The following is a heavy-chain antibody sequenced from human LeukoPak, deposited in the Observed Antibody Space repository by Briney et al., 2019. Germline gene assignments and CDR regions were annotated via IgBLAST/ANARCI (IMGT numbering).Heavy chain of an antibody. Sequence: ASVKISCKVSGYTFTDYYMHWVQQAPGKGLEWMGLVDPEDGETIYAEKFQGRVTITADTSTDTAYMELSSLRSEDTAVYYCATQYSGGYYEPVGYWGQGTLVTVSS. CDR1: GYTFTDYY. J-gene: IGHJ4*02. D-gene: IGHD1-26*01. V-gene: IGHV1-69-2*01. CDR3: ATQYSGGYYEPVGY. CDR2: VDPEDGET.